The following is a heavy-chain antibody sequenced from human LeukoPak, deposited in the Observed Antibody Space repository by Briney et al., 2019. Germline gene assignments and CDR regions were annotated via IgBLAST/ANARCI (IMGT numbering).Heavy chain of an antibody. Sequence: SETLSLTCAVYGGSFSGYYWSWIRRPPGKGLEWIGEINHSGSTNYNPSLKSRVIISVDTSKNQFSLKLSSVTAADTAVYYCARDSGYDPAYYYGMDVWGQGTTVTVSS. D-gene: IGHD5-12*01. CDR1: GGSFSGYY. V-gene: IGHV4-34*01. CDR2: INHSGST. J-gene: IGHJ6*02. CDR3: ARDSGYDPAYYYGMDV.